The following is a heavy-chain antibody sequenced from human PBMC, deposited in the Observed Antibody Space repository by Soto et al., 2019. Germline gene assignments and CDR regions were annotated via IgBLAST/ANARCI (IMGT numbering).Heavy chain of an antibody. D-gene: IGHD3-22*01. V-gene: IGHV4-34*01. CDR2: INHSGST. Sequence: SETLSLTCAVYGGSFSGYYWSWIRQPPGKGLEWIGEINHSGSTNYNPSLKSRVTISVDTSKNQFSLKLSSVTAADTAVYYCASGTYYYDSSGYYYPLSNDYWGQGTLVTVSS. CDR1: GGSFSGYY. J-gene: IGHJ4*02. CDR3: ASGTYYYDSSGYYYPLSNDY.